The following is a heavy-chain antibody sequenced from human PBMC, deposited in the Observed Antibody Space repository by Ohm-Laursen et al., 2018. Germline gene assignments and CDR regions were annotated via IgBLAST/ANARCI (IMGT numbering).Heavy chain of an antibody. CDR2: ISPIGAT. D-gene: IGHD3/OR15-3a*01. CDR1: GFTFGDYY. J-gene: IGHJ4*02. Sequence: SLRLSCSAPGFTFGDYYMSWIRQAPGKGLEWVSAISPIGATYYADSVKGRFTISRDNSKNTLNLQMDRLRAEDTALYYCANCLDWKFDYWGQGTLVTVSS. V-gene: IGHV3-23*01. CDR3: ANCLDWKFDY.